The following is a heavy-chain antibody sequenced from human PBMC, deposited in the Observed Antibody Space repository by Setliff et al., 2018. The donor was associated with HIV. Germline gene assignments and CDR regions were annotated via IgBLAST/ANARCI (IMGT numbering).Heavy chain of an antibody. CDR1: GGSISSYY. CDR2: IYYSGST. CDR3: AKPPRPSSWPQYYFDY. V-gene: IGHV4-59*08. Sequence: SETLSLTCTVSGGSISSYYWSWIRQPPGKGLEWIGYIYYSGSTNYNPSLKSRVTISVDTSKNQFSLKLRSVTAADTAVYYCAKPPRPSSWPQYYFDYWGQGTLVTVSS. D-gene: IGHD6-13*01. J-gene: IGHJ4*02.